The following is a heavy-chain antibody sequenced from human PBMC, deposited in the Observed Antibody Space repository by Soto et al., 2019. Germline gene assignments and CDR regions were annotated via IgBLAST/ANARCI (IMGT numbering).Heavy chain of an antibody. V-gene: IGHV4-34*12. Sequence: PSETLSLTCAIYGASLGGFHWTWLRQAPGKGLEWIGELINGGSTNYNPSLKGRVSFSLDTSKNQFSLHLMSVTAADTAVYYCARSPLGYDYVRQTWREVGDSFDIWGRGTLVTVSS. CDR2: LINGGST. CDR1: GASLGGFH. CDR3: ARSPLGYDYVRQTWREVGDSFDI. J-gene: IGHJ3*02. D-gene: IGHD3-16*01.